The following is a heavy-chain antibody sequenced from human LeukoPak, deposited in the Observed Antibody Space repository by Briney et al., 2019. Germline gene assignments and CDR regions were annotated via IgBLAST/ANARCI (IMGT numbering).Heavy chain of an antibody. CDR2: IYYSGNT. CDR1: GDSISTGGYY. V-gene: IGHV4-31*03. Sequence: PSRTLSLTCTVSGDSISTGGYYWNWIRQLPGKGLEWIGCIYYSGNTYYNPSLQSRVTISVDTSRNMFSLRLTSVTAADTALYYCARLKKAEGSLLDFWGQGSLVTVSS. CDR3: ARLKKAEGSLLDF. J-gene: IGHJ4*02.